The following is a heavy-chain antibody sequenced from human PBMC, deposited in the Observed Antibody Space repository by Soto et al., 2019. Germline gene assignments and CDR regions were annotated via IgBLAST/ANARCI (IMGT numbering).Heavy chain of an antibody. CDR1: VGSISSNY. CDR2: VYNSGST. CDR3: ERYRREAVAGYTLDN. Sequence: KTSESLSLTCTVSVGSISSNYWTWIRQPPGKGLEWIGYVYNSGSTNYNPSLKSRVTISEDTSKSQFSLKVNSMTAADTAVYYCERYRREAVAGYTLDNWGQGILVTVSS. V-gene: IGHV4-59*01. D-gene: IGHD6-13*01. J-gene: IGHJ4*02.